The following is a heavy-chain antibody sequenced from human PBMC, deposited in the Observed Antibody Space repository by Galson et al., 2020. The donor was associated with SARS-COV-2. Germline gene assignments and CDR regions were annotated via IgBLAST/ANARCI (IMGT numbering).Heavy chain of an antibody. Sequence: GGSLRLSCSASGFTFSSYAMHWVRQAPGKGLEYVSAISSNGGSTYYADSVKGRFTISRDNSKNTLYLQMSSLRAEDTAVYYCASGPRHSSPSAFVDYWGQGTLVTVSS. J-gene: IGHJ4*02. CDR3: ASGPRHSSPSAFVDY. CDR2: ISSNGGST. CDR1: GFTFSSYA. D-gene: IGHD6-6*01. V-gene: IGHV3-64D*06.